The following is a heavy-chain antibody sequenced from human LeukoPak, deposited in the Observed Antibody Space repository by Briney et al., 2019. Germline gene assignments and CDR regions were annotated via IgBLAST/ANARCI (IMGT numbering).Heavy chain of an antibody. CDR3: ARAPRRGYSYGYSAPVGGAFDI. J-gene: IGHJ3*02. CDR2: INHSGST. D-gene: IGHD5-18*01. CDR1: GGSFSGYY. Sequence: SETLSLTCAVYGGSFSGYYWSWIRQPPGKGLEWIGEINHSGSTNYNPSLKSRVTISVDTSKNQFSLKLSSVTAADTAVYYCARAPRRGYSYGYSAPVGGAFDIWGQGTMDTVSS. V-gene: IGHV4-34*01.